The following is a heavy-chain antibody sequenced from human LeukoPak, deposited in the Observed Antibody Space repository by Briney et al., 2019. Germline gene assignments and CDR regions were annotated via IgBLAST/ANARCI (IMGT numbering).Heavy chain of an antibody. V-gene: IGHV3-30*04. Sequence: GRSLRLSCAASGFTFSSYAMHWVRQAPGKGLEWVAVISYDGSNKYYADSVKGRFTISRDNSKNTLYLQMNSLRAEDTAVYYCAREKEAAAGQTYYFDYWGQGALVTVSS. CDR2: ISYDGSNK. CDR1: GFTFSSYA. D-gene: IGHD6-13*01. J-gene: IGHJ4*02. CDR3: AREKEAAAGQTYYFDY.